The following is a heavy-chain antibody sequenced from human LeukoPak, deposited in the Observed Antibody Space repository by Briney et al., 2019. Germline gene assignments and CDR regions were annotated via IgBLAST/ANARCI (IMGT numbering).Heavy chain of an antibody. V-gene: IGHV1-2*02. Sequence: ASVKVSCKASGYTFTGYYMHWVRQAPGQGLERMGWINPNSGGTNYAQKFQGRVTMTRDTSISTAYMELSRLRSDDTAVHYCARGDTAMVFFHYYYYYYMDVWGKGTTVTISS. CDR1: GYTFTGYY. CDR3: ARGDTAMVFFHYYYYYYMDV. J-gene: IGHJ6*03. CDR2: INPNSGGT. D-gene: IGHD5-18*01.